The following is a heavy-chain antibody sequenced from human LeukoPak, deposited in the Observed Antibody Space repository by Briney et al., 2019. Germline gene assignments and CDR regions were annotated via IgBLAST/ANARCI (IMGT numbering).Heavy chain of an antibody. D-gene: IGHD3-22*01. J-gene: IGHJ5*02. CDR3: ARANHYYYDSSGYYFSSYNWFDP. CDR2: IYYSGST. CDR1: GGSISSYY. V-gene: IGHV4-59*12. Sequence: PSETLSLTCTVSGGSISSYYWNWIRRPPGKGLEWIGYIYYSGSTNYNPSLKSRVTISVDTSKNQFSLELSSVTAADTAVYYCARANHYYYDSSGYYFSSYNWFDPWGQGTLVTVSS.